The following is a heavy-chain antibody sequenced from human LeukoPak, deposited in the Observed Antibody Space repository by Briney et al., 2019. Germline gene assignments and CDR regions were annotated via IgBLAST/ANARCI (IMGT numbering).Heavy chain of an antibody. CDR3: ARGPVYYGLGTYYLFD. V-gene: IGHV1-8*01. D-gene: IGHD3-10*01. Sequence: ASVKVSCKASGYTFTSYDINWVRQATGQGLEWMGWMNPNSGNTGYAQKFQGRVTMTRNTSISTAYMDLSSLGSEDTAVYYCARGPVYYGLGTYYLFDWGQGTLVTVSS. J-gene: IGHJ4*02. CDR2: MNPNSGNT. CDR1: GYTFTSYD.